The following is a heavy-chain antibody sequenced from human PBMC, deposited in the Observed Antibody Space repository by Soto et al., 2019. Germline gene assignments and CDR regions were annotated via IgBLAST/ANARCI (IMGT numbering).Heavy chain of an antibody. CDR2: IYHSGST. Sequence: SETLSLTCAVSGYSISSGYYWGWIRQPPGKGLEWIGSIYHSGSTYYNPSLKSRVTISVDTSKNQFSLKLSSVTAADTAVYYCARDPSRATARWFDPWGQGTLVTVSS. D-gene: IGHD5-12*01. CDR1: GYSISSGYY. J-gene: IGHJ5*02. V-gene: IGHV4-38-2*02. CDR3: ARDPSRATARWFDP.